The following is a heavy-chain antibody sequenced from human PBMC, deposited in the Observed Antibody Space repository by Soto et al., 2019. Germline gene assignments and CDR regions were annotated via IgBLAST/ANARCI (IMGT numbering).Heavy chain of an antibody. D-gene: IGHD7-27*01. Sequence: SETLSLTCTVSGGSVSSGSYYWSWIRQPPGKGLEWIGYIYYSGSTNYNPSLKSRVTISVDTSKNQFSLKLSSVTAADTAVYYCARVRTGDGEACDIWGQGTMVTVSS. CDR2: IYYSGST. CDR3: ARVRTGDGEACDI. V-gene: IGHV4-61*01. J-gene: IGHJ3*02. CDR1: GGSVSSGSYY.